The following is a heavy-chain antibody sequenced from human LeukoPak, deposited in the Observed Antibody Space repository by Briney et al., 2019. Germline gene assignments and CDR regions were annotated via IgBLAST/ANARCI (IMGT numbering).Heavy chain of an antibody. CDR2: ISGSGGVT. J-gene: IGHJ4*02. V-gene: IGHV3-23*01. CDR1: GFTFGDYA. CDR3: AKLRTTVLSPADF. D-gene: IGHD4-23*01. Sequence: GGSLRLSCTASGFTFGDYAMTWVRQAPGKGLDWVSDISGSGGVTYYADSVKGRFTISRDNSKSALYLQMNSLKAEDTALYFCAKLRTTVLSPADFWGQGALVTVSS.